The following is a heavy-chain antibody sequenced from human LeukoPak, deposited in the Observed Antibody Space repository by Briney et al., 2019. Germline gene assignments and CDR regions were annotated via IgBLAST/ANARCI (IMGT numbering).Heavy chain of an antibody. CDR1: GFTFSDYY. V-gene: IGHV3-11*01. Sequence: GGSLRLSCAASGFTFSDYYMSWIRQAPGKGLEWVSYISSSGSIIYYADSVKGRFTISRDNAKNSLYLQMNSLRAEDTAVYYCARRRDSGSLQHFDYWGQGTLVTVSS. D-gene: IGHD1-26*01. CDR3: ARRRDSGSLQHFDY. CDR2: ISSSGSII. J-gene: IGHJ4*02.